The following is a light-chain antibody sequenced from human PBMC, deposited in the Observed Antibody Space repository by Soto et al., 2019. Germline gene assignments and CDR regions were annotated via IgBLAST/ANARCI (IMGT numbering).Light chain of an antibody. CDR2: AAS. V-gene: IGKV1-39*01. J-gene: IGKJ2*02. CDR3: QQSYSTPPCT. Sequence: DIQMTQSPSSLSASVGDRVTITCRASQRISSYLNWYHQKPGKAPKLLIYAASSLQSGVPSRFSGSGSGTDFPLTNSSLQPEDFATYYCQQSYSTPPCTFGQGTKLESK. CDR1: QRISSY.